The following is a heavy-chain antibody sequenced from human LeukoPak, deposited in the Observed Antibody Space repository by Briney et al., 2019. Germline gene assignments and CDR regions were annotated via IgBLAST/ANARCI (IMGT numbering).Heavy chain of an antibody. CDR3: ARGPPPDFDY. CDR2: IYYSGST. Sequence: SETLSLTCTVSGGSMSSYYWSWIRQPPGKGLEWIGYIYYSGSTNYNPSLKSRVTISVDTSKNQFTLKLSSVTAADTAVYYCARGPPPDFDYWGRGTLVTVSS. CDR1: GGSMSSYY. J-gene: IGHJ4*02. V-gene: IGHV4-59*01.